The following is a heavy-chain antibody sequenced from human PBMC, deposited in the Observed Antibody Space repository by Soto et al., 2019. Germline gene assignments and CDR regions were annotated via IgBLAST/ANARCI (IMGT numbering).Heavy chain of an antibody. J-gene: IGHJ2*01. D-gene: IGHD5-18*01. CDR2: IFSSGAT. V-gene: IGHV4-30-4*01. CDR3: ARGSAAKRYFDL. CDR1: GAPISGGDYH. Sequence: QVQLQESGPGLVKPSQTLSLMCTVSGAPISGGDYHWSWIRLPPGKGLEWIGYIFSSGATHYNSSLGSRITMSVETSKSHFSLKLTSVTAADTAVYFCARGSAAKRYFDLWGRGTLVTVSS.